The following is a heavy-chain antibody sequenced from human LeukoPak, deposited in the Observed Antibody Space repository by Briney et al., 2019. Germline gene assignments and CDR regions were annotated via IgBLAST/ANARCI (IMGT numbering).Heavy chain of an antibody. CDR3: ARDLMGIAYRGAFYY. Sequence: HPGGSLRLSCAASGFTFSSYGMHWVRQAPGKGLEWVAVISYDGSNKYYADSVKGRFTISRDNSKNTLYLQMNSLRAEDTAVYYCARDLMGIAYRGAFYYWGQGTLVTVSS. D-gene: IGHD6-13*01. V-gene: IGHV3-30*03. J-gene: IGHJ4*02. CDR2: ISYDGSNK. CDR1: GFTFSSYG.